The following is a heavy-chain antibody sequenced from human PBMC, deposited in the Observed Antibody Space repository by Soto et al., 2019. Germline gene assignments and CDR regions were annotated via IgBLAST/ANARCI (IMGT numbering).Heavy chain of an antibody. Sequence: ASVKVSCKASGYTFTSYYMHWVRQAPGQGLEWMGIINPSGGGTSYAQKFQGRVTMTRDTSTSTVYMELSSLRSEDTAVYYCARDGGVVLRYYDILTGSSGMDVWGQGTTVTVSS. CDR3: ARDGGVVLRYYDILTGSSGMDV. V-gene: IGHV1-46*01. D-gene: IGHD3-9*01. CDR1: GYTFTSYY. CDR2: INPSGGGT. J-gene: IGHJ6*02.